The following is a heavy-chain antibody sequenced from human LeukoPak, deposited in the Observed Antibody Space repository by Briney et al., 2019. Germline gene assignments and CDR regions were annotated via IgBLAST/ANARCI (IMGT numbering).Heavy chain of an antibody. CDR2: ISSSGSTI. V-gene: IGHV3-48*03. Sequence: GGPLRLSCAASGFTFSSYEMNWVRQAPGKRLEWVSYISSSGSTIYYADSVKGRFTISRDNAKNSLYLQMNSLRAEDTAVYYCARDYGGSSPFDYWGQGTLVTVSS. CDR3: ARDYGGSSPFDY. D-gene: IGHD4-23*01. CDR1: GFTFSSYE. J-gene: IGHJ4*02.